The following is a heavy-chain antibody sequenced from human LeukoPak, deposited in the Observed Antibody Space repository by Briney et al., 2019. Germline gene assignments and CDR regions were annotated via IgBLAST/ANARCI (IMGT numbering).Heavy chain of an antibody. D-gene: IGHD3-10*01. Sequence: GGSLRLSCAASGFTFSDYYMSWIRQAPRKGLEWVSYISVGATTIYYADSVKGRFTISRDNAKNSLYLQMNSLRAEDTAVYYCARDHVNYYGSGSYYPPTNAFDIWGQGTVVTVSS. V-gene: IGHV3-11*01. CDR2: ISVGATTI. CDR1: GFTFSDYY. CDR3: ARDHVNYYGSGSYYPPTNAFDI. J-gene: IGHJ3*02.